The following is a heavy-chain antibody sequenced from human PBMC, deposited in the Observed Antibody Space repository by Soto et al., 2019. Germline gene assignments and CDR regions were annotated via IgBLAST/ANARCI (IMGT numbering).Heavy chain of an antibody. CDR3: AKSISAIPGDS. Sequence: PGGSLRLSCAASGFTISIYWMSWFRQGPGKGPEWVANIKQDGSEIYYVDSVRGRFTISRDNARNSLYLQMTSLRVEDTAVYHCAKSISAIPGDSWGQGTLVTVSS. J-gene: IGHJ4*02. CDR1: GFTISIYW. V-gene: IGHV3-7*05. D-gene: IGHD2-2*01. CDR2: IKQDGSEI.